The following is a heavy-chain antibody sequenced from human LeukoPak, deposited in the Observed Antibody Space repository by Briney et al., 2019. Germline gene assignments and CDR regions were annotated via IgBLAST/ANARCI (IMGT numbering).Heavy chain of an antibody. Sequence: PSETLSLTCAVYGENFSIYFYSWIRQPPGKGLEWIGEINHGGSTSYNPSLKSRVTMSVDTSKNQFSLRLSSVTAADTAMYYCAGPGLAYCGADCYSTEGYYFDYWSQGTLVTVSS. D-gene: IGHD2-21*01. CDR3: AGPGLAYCGADCYSTEGYYFDY. J-gene: IGHJ4*02. V-gene: IGHV4-34*08. CDR1: GENFSIYF. CDR2: INHGGST.